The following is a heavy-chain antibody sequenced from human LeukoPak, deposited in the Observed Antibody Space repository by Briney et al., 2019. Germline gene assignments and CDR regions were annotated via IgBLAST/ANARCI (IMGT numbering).Heavy chain of an antibody. CDR2: ISYSGNSI. CDR1: GFIFSNYE. Sequence: GGSLRLSCVASGFIFSNYEMTWVRQAPGNGLEWVSFISYSGNSIYYADSVKGRFTISRDNAKNSLYLQMNSLRAEDTAIYYCARDNNANGELDYLDYWGPGTLVTVSS. D-gene: IGHD4-17*01. CDR3: ARDNNANGELDYLDY. J-gene: IGHJ4*02. V-gene: IGHV3-48*03.